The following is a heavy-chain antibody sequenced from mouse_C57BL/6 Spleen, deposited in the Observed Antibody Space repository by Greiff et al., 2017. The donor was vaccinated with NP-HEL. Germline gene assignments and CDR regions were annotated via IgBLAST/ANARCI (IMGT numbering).Heavy chain of an antibody. CDR2: IYPGDGDT. V-gene: IGHV1-80*01. CDR1: GYAFSSYW. Sequence: QVQLQQSGAELVKPGASVKISCKASGYAFSSYWMNWVKQRPGKGLEWIGQIYPGDGDTNYNGKFKGKATLTADKSSSTAYMQLSSLTSEDSAVYFCASSYYGSRDPYFDVWGTGTTVTVSS. D-gene: IGHD1-1*01. J-gene: IGHJ1*03. CDR3: ASSYYGSRDPYFDV.